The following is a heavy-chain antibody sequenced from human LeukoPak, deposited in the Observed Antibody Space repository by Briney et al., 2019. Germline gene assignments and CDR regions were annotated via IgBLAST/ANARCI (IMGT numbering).Heavy chain of an antibody. CDR3: ARSVYDSGGYYRVLDY. CDR2: INWNGGST. D-gene: IGHD3-22*01. CDR1: GNYW. Sequence: GGSLRLSCAASGNYWMHWVRQAPGKGLVWVSGINWNGGSTGYADSVKGRFTISRDNAKNTLYPQMNSLRAEDTAVYYCARSVYDSGGYYRVLDYWGQGTLVTVSS. J-gene: IGHJ4*02. V-gene: IGHV3-20*04.